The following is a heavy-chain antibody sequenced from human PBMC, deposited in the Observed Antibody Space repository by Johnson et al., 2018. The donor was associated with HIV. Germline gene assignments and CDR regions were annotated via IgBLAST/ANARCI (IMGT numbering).Heavy chain of an antibody. D-gene: IGHD3-22*01. V-gene: IGHV3-9*01. CDR2: ISWNSGSI. CDR3: AKALGIVVVLDAFDN. J-gene: IGHJ3*02. Sequence: VQLVESGGGVVQPGRSLRLSCAASGFTFSSYAMHWVRQAPGKGLEWVSGISWNSGSIGYADSVKGRFTISRDNAKNSLYLQMNSLRAEDTALYYCAKALGIVVVLDAFDNWGQGTMVTVSS. CDR1: GFTFSSYA.